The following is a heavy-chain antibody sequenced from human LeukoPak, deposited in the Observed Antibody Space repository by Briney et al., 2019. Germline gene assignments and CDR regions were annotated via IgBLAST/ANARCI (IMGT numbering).Heavy chain of an antibody. CDR3: ARVTYSSSWFAY. J-gene: IGHJ4*02. CDR1: GGSISSYY. D-gene: IGHD6-13*01. Sequence: SETLSLTCTVSGGSISSYYWSWIRQPPGKGLEWIGYIYYSGSTNYNPSLKSRVTISVDTSKNQFSLKLSSVTAADTAVYYCARVTYSSSWFAYWGQGTLVTVSS. V-gene: IGHV4-59*01. CDR2: IYYSGST.